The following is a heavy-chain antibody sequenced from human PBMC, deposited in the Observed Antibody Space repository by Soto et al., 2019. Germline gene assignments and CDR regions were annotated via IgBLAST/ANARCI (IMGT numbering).Heavy chain of an antibody. J-gene: IGHJ4*02. CDR3: ARGFGWLDY. CDR2: ISSNGGST. Sequence: EVQLVESGGGLVQPGGSLRLSCAASGFTVSSNYMTWVRQAPGKGLEYVSAISSNGGSTYYANSVKGRFTVSRDNSKNKLYLQMGSLRAEDMAVYYCARGFGWLDYWGQGTLVTVSS. V-gene: IGHV3-64*01. CDR1: GFTVSSNY. D-gene: IGHD6-19*01.